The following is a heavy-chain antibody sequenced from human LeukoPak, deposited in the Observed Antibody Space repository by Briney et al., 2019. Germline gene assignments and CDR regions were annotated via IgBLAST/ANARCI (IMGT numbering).Heavy chain of an antibody. CDR1: GFTFSNAW. CDR2: IKSKTDGGTT. Sequence: PGGSLRLSCAASGFTFSNAWMSWVRQAPGKGLEWVGRIKSKTDGGTTDYAAPVKGRFTISRDDSKNTLYLQMNSLKTEDTAVYYCTTDLEPRVVPAASDYWGQGTLVTVSS. J-gene: IGHJ4*02. V-gene: IGHV3-15*01. D-gene: IGHD2-2*01. CDR3: TTDLEPRVVPAASDY.